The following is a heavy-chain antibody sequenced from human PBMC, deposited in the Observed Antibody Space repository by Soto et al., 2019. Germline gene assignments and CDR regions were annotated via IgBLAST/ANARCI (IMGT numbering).Heavy chain of an antibody. CDR2: IKEDGSEK. CDR1: GFTFSSYW. CDR3: AKVPSVPAAPRYYGMDV. V-gene: IGHV3-7*03. J-gene: IGHJ6*02. Sequence: GGSLRLSCAASGFTFSSYWMKWVRQAPGKGLEWVANIKEDGSEKDYVDSVKGRFTISRDNAKNSLYLQMNSLRAEDTAVYYCAKVPSVPAAPRYYGMDVWGQGTTVTVSS. D-gene: IGHD2-2*01.